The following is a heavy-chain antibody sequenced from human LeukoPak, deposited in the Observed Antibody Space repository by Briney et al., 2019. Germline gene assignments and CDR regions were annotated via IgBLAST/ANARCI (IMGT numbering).Heavy chain of an antibody. CDR3: AKDPYDTPYYFDY. CDR2: ISGSGGST. J-gene: IGHJ4*02. Sequence: LTGGSLRLSCAASGFTFSSYAMSWVRQAPGKGLEWVSAISGSGGSTYYADSVKGRFTISRDNSKNTLYLQMNSLRAEDTAVYYCAKDPYDTPYYFDYWGQGTLVTVSS. CDR1: GFTFSSYA. D-gene: IGHD3-9*01. V-gene: IGHV3-23*01.